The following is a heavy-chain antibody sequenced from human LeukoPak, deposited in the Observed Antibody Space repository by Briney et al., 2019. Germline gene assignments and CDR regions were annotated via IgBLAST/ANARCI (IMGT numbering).Heavy chain of an antibody. V-gene: IGHV4-59*08. CDR3: VRHAATRHNYGMDV. CDR1: GGSISYYY. J-gene: IGHJ6*02. Sequence: SETLSLTCTVSGGSISYYYWSWVRQPPGKGLEWIGHIYHSGSTTYNPPLTSRVTISVDTSKNHFSLKLSPVTAADTAVYYCVRHAATRHNYGMDVWGQGTTVTVSS. D-gene: IGHD6-13*01. CDR2: IYHSGST.